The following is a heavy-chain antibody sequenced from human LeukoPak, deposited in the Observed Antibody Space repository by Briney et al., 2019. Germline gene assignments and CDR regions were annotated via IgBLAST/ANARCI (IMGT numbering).Heavy chain of an antibody. CDR2: ISYDGSNK. CDR1: GFTFSSYG. CDR3: AKPSLRYFDWLLGTFDY. J-gene: IGHJ4*02. Sequence: PGGSLRLSCAASGFTFSSYGMHWVRQAPGKGLEWVAVISYDGSNKYYADSVKGRFTISRGNSKNTLYLQMNSLRAEDTAVYYCAKPSLRYFDWLLGTFDYWGQGTLVTVS. D-gene: IGHD3-9*01. V-gene: IGHV3-30*18.